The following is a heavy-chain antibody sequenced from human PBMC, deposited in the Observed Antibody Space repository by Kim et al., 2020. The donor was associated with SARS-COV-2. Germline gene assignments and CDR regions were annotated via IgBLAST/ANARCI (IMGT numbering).Heavy chain of an antibody. J-gene: IGHJ5*02. D-gene: IGHD3-10*01. Sequence: GGSLRLSCAASGFTFSSYAMSWVRQAPGKGLEWVSAISGSGGSTYYADSVKGRFTISRDNSKNTLYLQMNSLRAEDTAVYYCAKRSVALAGRFGWFDPWGQGTLVTVSS. CDR1: GFTFSSYA. V-gene: IGHV3-23*01. CDR3: AKRSVALAGRFGWFDP. CDR2: ISGSGGST.